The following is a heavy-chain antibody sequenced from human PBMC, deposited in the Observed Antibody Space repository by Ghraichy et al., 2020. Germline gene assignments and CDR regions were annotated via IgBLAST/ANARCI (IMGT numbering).Heavy chain of an antibody. D-gene: IGHD2-15*01. Sequence: ASVKVSCKTSRSLFTYNHFDGARLPPGPGLEWLGLIDPSGGRTTYAQKFQVRVFMTRDMSTSTVYMELSGLRSEDTAVYYCARRQEGYCSVGDCLRINYWGQGTLVTVAS. J-gene: IGHJ4*02. CDR3: ARRQEGYCSVGDCLRINY. CDR2: IDPSGGRT. CDR1: RSLFTYNH. V-gene: IGHV1-46*01.